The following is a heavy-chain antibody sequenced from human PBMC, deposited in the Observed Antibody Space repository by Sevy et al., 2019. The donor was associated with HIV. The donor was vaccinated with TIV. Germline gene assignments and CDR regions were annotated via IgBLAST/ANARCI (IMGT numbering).Heavy chain of an antibody. J-gene: IGHJ3*02. CDR1: GGTFSSYA. CDR3: ARKQYSYGYLGDAFDI. V-gene: IGHV1-69*13. CDR2: IIPIFGTT. Sequence: ASVKVSCKASGGTFSSYAISWVRQAPGQGLEWMGGIIPIFGTTNYAQKFQGRVTITADESTCTADMELSSLRSEDTAVYYGARKQYSYGYLGDAFDIWGQGTMVTVSS. D-gene: IGHD5-18*01.